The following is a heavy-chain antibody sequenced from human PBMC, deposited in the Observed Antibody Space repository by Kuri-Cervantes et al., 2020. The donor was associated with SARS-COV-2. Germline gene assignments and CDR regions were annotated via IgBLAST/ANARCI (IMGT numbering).Heavy chain of an antibody. CDR1: GYSISSGYY. CDR2: IYHSGST. J-gene: IGHJ4*02. Sequence: SETLSLTCAVSGYSISSGYYWGWIRQPPGKGLEWIGSIYHSGSTYYNPSLKSRATISVDTSKNQFSLKLSSVTAADTAVYYCARLVPGIAVAGTGGFDYWGQGTLVTVSS. CDR3: ARLVPGIAVAGTGGFDY. D-gene: IGHD6-19*01. V-gene: IGHV4-38-2*01.